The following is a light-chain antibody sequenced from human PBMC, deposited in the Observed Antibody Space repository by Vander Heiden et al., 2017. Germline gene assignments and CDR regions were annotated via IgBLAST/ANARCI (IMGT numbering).Light chain of an antibody. V-gene: IGKV1-9*01. CDR1: QGISSH. J-gene: IGKJ4*01. CDR3: QQLNSYPLT. Sequence: IQLTHSPSSLSASVGDRVTITRLASQGISSHSARYQQTPREAPKLLIYAASTLQSRVPSRFSGSGSRTDFTLTISSLQPEDFATYCYQQLNSYPLTFGGGTKVEIK. CDR2: AAS.